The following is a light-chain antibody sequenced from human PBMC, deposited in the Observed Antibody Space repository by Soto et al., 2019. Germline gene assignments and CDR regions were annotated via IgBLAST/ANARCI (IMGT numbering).Light chain of an antibody. CDR2: GAS. Sequence: IVLPQSPGTLSLSPVQRATLSCRASESIRRDYLAWYQQRLGQDPRLLIYGASSGATGIPDRFSGSGSWTDFTLTISRLEPEDFAIYYCPQYGGVPYTVGQGTKLELK. J-gene: IGKJ2*01. CDR1: ESIRRDY. CDR3: PQYGGVPYT. V-gene: IGKV3-20*01.